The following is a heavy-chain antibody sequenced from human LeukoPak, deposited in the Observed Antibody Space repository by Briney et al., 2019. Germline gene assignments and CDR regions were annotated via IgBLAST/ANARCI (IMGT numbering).Heavy chain of an antibody. V-gene: IGHV3-73*01. CDR1: GFTFSGSA. CDR2: IRSKANSYAT. Sequence: PGGSLRLSCAASGFTFSGSAMHWVRQASGKGLEWVGRIRSKANSYATAYAASVKGRFTISRDDSENTAYLQMNSLKTEDTAVYYCTRDVLLWFGEFQGDVWGQGTTVTVSS. CDR3: TRDVLLWFGEFQGDV. J-gene: IGHJ6*02. D-gene: IGHD3-10*01.